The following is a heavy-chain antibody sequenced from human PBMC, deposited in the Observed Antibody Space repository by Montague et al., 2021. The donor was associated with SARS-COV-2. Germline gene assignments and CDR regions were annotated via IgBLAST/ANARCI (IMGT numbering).Heavy chain of an antibody. CDR3: ARQARGVGFDN. D-gene: IGHD3-10*01. V-gene: IGHV4-4*07. Sequence: SETLSLTCTVSGASINGYYWTWIRQPAGKGLEWIGRVFSSGITNYDPSLKSRLTMSIDMSKNQFSLTMSSVTAADTAMYYCARQARGVGFDNWGQGTRVTVS. CDR1: GASINGYY. CDR2: VFSSGIT. J-gene: IGHJ3*02.